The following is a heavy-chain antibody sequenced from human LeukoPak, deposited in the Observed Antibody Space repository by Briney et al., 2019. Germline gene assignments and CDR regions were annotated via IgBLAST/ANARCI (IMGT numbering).Heavy chain of an antibody. Sequence: ASVKVSCKASGGTFSSYAISWVRQAPGQGLEWMGRIIPILGIANYAQKFQGRVTITADKSTSTAYMELSSLRSEDTAVYYCARSRRRLHSSGWFPLGYWGQGTLVTVSS. CDR1: GGTFSSYA. CDR2: IIPILGIA. V-gene: IGHV1-69*04. D-gene: IGHD6-19*01. J-gene: IGHJ4*02. CDR3: ARSRRRLHSSGWFPLGY.